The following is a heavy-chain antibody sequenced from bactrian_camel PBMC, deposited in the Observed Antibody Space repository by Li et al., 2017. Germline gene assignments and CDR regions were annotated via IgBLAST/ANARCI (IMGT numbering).Heavy chain of an antibody. V-gene: IGHV3S1*01. Sequence: HVQLVESGGGLVQPGRSLRLSCAASGFTFSSYSMAWVRQAPGKGLEWVARITDSGRTTYYADSVKGRFTISRDNAKNTLYLQLNSLKTEDTAMYYCARGRGAWDEYNYWGQGTQVTVS. CDR2: ITDSGRTT. CDR1: GFTFSSYS. D-gene: IGHD2*01. J-gene: IGHJ4*01. CDR3: ARGRGAWDEYNY.